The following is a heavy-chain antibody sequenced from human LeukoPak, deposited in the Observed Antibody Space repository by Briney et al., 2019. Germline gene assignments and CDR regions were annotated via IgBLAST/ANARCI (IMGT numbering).Heavy chain of an antibody. CDR2: IMSDGRST. D-gene: IGHD5-24*01. CDR3: ARDSQFIGPLY. Sequence: GGSLRLSCAASGLTFTTYGMHWVRQAPGKGLVWVSRIMSDGRSTYADSAKGRFTISRDTAKNTLYLQMNSLRAEDTAVYYCARDSQFIGPLYWGQGTLVTVSS. CDR1: GLTFTTYG. V-gene: IGHV3-74*01. J-gene: IGHJ4*02.